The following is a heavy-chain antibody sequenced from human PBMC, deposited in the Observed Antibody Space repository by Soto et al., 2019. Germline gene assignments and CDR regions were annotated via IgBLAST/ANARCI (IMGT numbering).Heavy chain of an antibody. D-gene: IGHD1-26*01. CDR1: GGSVSSGNYY. J-gene: IGHJ6*02. V-gene: IGHV4-61*01. CDR2: LYDSGST. Sequence: PSETLSLTCTVSGGSVSSGNYYRSWIRQPPGKGLEWIGYLYDSGSTNYNPSLKSRVTISVDTSKNQFSLKLSSVTAADTAVYYCARAGRLRSGSYTDRRYYYGMDVWGQGTTVTVSS. CDR3: ARAGRLRSGSYTDRRYYYGMDV.